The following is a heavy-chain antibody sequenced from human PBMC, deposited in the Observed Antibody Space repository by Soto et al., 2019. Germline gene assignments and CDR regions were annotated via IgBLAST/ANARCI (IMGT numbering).Heavy chain of an antibody. J-gene: IGHJ6*02. D-gene: IGHD1-1*01. V-gene: IGHV4-31*03. Sequence: SETLSLTCTVSGGSVNSVGYHWSWIRQHPGKGLEWIGDIYYSGSTYYNPSLKSRVTISIDTSTNHFSLHLSALTAADTAVYYCARAPIPNWNYYGMDVWGQGTTVTVSS. CDR2: IYYSGST. CDR1: GGSVNSVGYH. CDR3: ARAPIPNWNYYGMDV.